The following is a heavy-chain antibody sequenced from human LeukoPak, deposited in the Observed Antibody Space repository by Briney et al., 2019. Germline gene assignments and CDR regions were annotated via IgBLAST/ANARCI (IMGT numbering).Heavy chain of an antibody. CDR1: GGSISSYY. J-gene: IGHJ6*03. CDR2: IYYSGST. CDR3: ARAAGYCSGGSCYYYYYYYMDV. V-gene: IGHV4-59*01. D-gene: IGHD2-15*01. Sequence: SETLSLTCTVSGGSISSYYWSWIRQPPGKGLKWIGYIYYSGSTNYNPSLKSRVTISVDTSKNQFSLKLSPVTAADTAVYYCARAAGYCSGGSCYYYYYYYMDVWGKGTTVTVSS.